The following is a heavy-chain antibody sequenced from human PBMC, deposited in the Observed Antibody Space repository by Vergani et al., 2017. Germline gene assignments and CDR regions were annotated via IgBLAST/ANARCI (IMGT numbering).Heavy chain of an antibody. J-gene: IGHJ4*02. CDR1: GFTFSSYD. Sequence: PLLESGGGLVQPGGSLRLSCAASGFTFSSYDMHGVRQATGKGLEWVSAIGTAGDTYSPGSVKGLFTISRYHAKNSLYLQMNSLRAGDTAIYYCARAVSTTVGDPPGYWGQGTLVTVSS. D-gene: IGHD4-23*01. CDR2: IGTAGDT. V-gene: IGHV3-13*01. CDR3: ARAVSTTVGDPPGY.